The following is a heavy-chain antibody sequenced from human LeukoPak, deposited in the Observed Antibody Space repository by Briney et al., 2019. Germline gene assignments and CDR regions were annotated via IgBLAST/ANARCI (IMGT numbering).Heavy chain of an antibody. CDR3: ARAKAGYLNDY. V-gene: IGHV4-59*01. D-gene: IGHD2-21*01. CDR1: GGSISNYY. Sequence: SETLSLTCTVSGGSISNYYWSWIRQPPGKGLEWIGYMYYSGSTYYNPSLKSRVTISVDTSKNQFSLRLSSVTAADTAVYYCARAKAGYLNDYWGQGTLVTVSS. J-gene: IGHJ4*02. CDR2: MYYSGST.